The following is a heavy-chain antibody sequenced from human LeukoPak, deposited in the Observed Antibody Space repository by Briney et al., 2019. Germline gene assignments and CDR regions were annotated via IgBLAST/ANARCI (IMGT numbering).Heavy chain of an antibody. V-gene: IGHV4-39*01. CDR3: AGGDTGFDNLGY. CDR2: IYYSEST. Sequence: SETLSLTCTVSGGSIDSNSYYWGWIRQPPGRGPEWIGTIYYSESTYYNPSLKSRVTVSVDTSKNQVSLKVGSVTAADTAVYYCAGGDTGFDNLGYWGQGSLVIVSS. CDR1: GGSIDSNSYY. D-gene: IGHD5-12*01. J-gene: IGHJ4*02.